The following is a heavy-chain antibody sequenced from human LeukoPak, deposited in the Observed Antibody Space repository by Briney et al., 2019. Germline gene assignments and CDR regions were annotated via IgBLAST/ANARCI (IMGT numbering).Heavy chain of an antibody. CDR2: ISSSSSYI. CDR3: ARDSSRSQVPAAMGY. D-gene: IGHD2-2*01. Sequence: PGGSLRLSCAASGFTFSSYSMNWVRQAPGKGLEWVSSISSSSSYIYYADSVKGLFTISRDNAKNSLYLQMNSLRAEDTAVYYCARDSSRSQVPAAMGYWGQGTLVTVSS. V-gene: IGHV3-21*01. CDR1: GFTFSSYS. J-gene: IGHJ4*02.